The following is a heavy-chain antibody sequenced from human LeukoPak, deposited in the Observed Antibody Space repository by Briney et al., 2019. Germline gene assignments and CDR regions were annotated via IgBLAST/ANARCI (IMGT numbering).Heavy chain of an antibody. CDR1: GYTFTGYY. V-gene: IGHV1-2*02. D-gene: IGHD4-23*01. J-gene: IGHJ3*02. CDR2: INPNSGGT. Sequence: GASVKVSCKASGYTFTGYYMHWVRQAPGQGLEWMGWINPNSGGTNYAQKFQGRVTMTRDTSISTAYMELRSLRSDDTAVYYCARETTVVTPFQNGPWDDAFDIWGQGTMVTVSS. CDR3: ARETTVVTPFQNGPWDDAFDI.